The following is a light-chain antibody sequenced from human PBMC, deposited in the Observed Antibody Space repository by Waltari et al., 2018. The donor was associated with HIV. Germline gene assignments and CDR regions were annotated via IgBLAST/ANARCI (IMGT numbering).Light chain of an antibody. J-gene: IGLJ2*01. CDR1: SSNIGRFY. CDR3: AAWNDNLSGVV. CDR2: RNN. Sequence: QSVLSQPPSASGTPGQRVTISCSGSSSNIGRFYVYWYRQVPGTTPQLLTYRNNQRPSGVPDRFSGSKSGTSASLAISGLRSEDEAYYYCAAWNDNLSGVVFGGGTELTVL. V-gene: IGLV1-47*01.